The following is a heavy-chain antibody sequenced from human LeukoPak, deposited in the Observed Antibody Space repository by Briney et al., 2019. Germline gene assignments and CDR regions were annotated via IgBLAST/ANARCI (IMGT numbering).Heavy chain of an antibody. CDR3: ARALLRSKSGYAPNNWFDP. CDR2: INTNTGNP. CDR1: GYTFTSYA. J-gene: IGHJ5*02. Sequence: ASVKVSCKASGYTFTSYAMNWVRQAPGQGLEWMGWINTNTGNPTYAQGFTGRFVFSLDTSVSTAYLQISSLKAEDTAVYYCARALLRSKSGYAPNNWFDPWGQGTLVTVSS. V-gene: IGHV7-4-1*02. D-gene: IGHD5-12*01.